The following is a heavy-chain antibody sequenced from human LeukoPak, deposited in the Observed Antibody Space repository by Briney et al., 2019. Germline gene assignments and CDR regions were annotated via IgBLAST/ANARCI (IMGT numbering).Heavy chain of an antibody. CDR2: INHSGST. CDR1: GGSFSGYY. D-gene: IGHD2-2*01. Sequence: SETLSLTCAVYGGSFSGYYWSWIRQPPGKGLEWIGEINHSGSTNYNPSLKSRVTISVDTSKNQFSLKLSPVTAADTAVYYCARGGGYCSSTSCIPGSFDYWGQGTLVTVSS. J-gene: IGHJ4*02. V-gene: IGHV4-34*01. CDR3: ARGGGYCSSTSCIPGSFDY.